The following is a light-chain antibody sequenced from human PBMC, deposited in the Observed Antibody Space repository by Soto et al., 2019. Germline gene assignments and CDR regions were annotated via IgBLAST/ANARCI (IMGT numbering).Light chain of an antibody. CDR3: CSYAPSRTLL. Sequence: QSVLTQPASVSESPGQSITISCTGTSSYVGTYNLVTWYQQHPGKAPKLIIYEGNKRPSGVSNRFSASKSGNTASLTISGLLAEDEADYYCCSYAPSRTLLFGGGTKVTVL. CDR2: EGN. V-gene: IGLV2-23*01. CDR1: SSYVGTYNL. J-gene: IGLJ2*01.